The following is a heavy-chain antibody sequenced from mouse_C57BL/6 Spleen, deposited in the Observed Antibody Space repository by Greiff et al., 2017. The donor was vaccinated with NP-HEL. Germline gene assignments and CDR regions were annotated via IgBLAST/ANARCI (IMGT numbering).Heavy chain of an antibody. Sequence: EVKLQESGTVLARPGASVKMSCKTSGYTFTSYWMHWVKQRPGQGLEWIGAIYPGNSDTSYNQKFKGKAKLTAVTSASTAYMELSSRTNDDPTVYYCTRRNYYGSSFQAWFAYWGQGTLVTVSA. J-gene: IGHJ3*01. CDR1: GYTFTSYW. CDR3: TRRNYYGSSFQAWFAY. V-gene: IGHV1-5*01. CDR2: IYPGNSDT. D-gene: IGHD1-1*01.